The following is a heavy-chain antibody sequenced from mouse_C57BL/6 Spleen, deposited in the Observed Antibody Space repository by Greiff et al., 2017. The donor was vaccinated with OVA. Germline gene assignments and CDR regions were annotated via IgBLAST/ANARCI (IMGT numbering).Heavy chain of an antibody. J-gene: IGHJ4*01. CDR3: ARGDGYAMDY. V-gene: IGHV5-16*01. CDR2: INYDGSST. Sequence: EVMLVESEGGLVQPGRSMKLSCTASGFTFSDYYMAWVRQVPEKGLEWVANINYDGSSTYYLDSLKSRFIISRDNAKNILYLQMSSLKSEDTATYYCARGDGYAMDYWGQGTSVTVSS. CDR1: GFTFSDYY.